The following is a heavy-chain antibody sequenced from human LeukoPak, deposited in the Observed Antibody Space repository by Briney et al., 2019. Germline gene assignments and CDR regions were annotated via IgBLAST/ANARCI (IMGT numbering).Heavy chain of an antibody. D-gene: IGHD1-26*01. CDR3: AKIAVGATSSPLDY. V-gene: IGHV3-23*01. CDR1: GFTFSSYA. J-gene: IGHJ4*02. Sequence: GGSLRLSCAASGFTFSSYAMSWVRQAPGKGLEWVSAISGSGGSTNYADSVTGRFTISRDNSKNTLYLQMNSLRVEDTALYFCAKIAVGATSSPLDYWGQGTLVTVSS. CDR2: ISGSGGST.